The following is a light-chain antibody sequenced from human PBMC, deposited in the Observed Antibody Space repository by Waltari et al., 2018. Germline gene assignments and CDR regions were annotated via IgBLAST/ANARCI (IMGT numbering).Light chain of an antibody. CDR3: QQYYSRHSYT. CDR2: WAS. Sequence: DFVMTQSPDSLAVSLGERATINCKSSQSLLYTSNYKNYLAWYQQKSGQPPKLLIYWASTRESGVPDRFSGSGSGTDFTLTISSLQAEDVAVYYCQQYYSRHSYTFGQGTKLEIK. V-gene: IGKV4-1*01. CDR1: QSLLYTSNYKNY. J-gene: IGKJ2*01.